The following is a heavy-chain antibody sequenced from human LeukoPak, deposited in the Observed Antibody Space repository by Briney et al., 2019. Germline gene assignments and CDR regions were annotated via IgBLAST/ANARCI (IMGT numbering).Heavy chain of an antibody. Sequence: GGSLRLSCAASGFTFDVYAMHWVRQAPGEGLEWVSLISGDGSSTFYADSVKGRFTISRDNSKNPLYLQMNSLRTEDTALYFCGKAIRGVIFDSLVDYWGQGTLVTVSS. D-gene: IGHD3-10*01. CDR2: ISGDGSST. J-gene: IGHJ4*02. V-gene: IGHV3-43*02. CDR1: GFTFDVYA. CDR3: GKAIRGVIFDSLVDY.